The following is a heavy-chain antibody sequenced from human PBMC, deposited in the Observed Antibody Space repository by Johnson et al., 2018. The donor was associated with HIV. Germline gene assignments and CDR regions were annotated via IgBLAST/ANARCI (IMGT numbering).Heavy chain of an antibody. CDR1: GFTFSNSA. J-gene: IGHJ3*02. V-gene: IGHV3-30-3*02. D-gene: IGHD6-13*01. CDR2: ISYDGDNI. CDR3: AKSERAAAVPDAFDI. Sequence: QVQLVESGGGVVQPGRALRLSCAASGFTFSNSAMHWVRQAPGKGLEWVAVISYDGDNIYYADSVKGRFTISRDNSKNTLYLQLNSLRAEDTAVYYCAKSERAAAVPDAFDIWGQGTMVTVSS.